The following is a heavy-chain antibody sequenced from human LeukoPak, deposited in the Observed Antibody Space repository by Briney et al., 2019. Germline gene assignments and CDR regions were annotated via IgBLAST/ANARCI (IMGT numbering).Heavy chain of an antibody. V-gene: IGHV1-46*01. CDR1: GYTFTSYY. J-gene: IGHJ5*02. Sequence: GASVRVSCTPSGYTFTSYYIHWVGQAAGQGREGMGIINPSGDGDSTSYAQKFQGRVIMTRDMSTNTVYMELSSLRSEDTAVYYCARGVCSGTSCYWGHNWFDPWGQGTLVTVSS. D-gene: IGHD2-2*01. CDR2: INPSGDGDST. CDR3: ARGVCSGTSCYWGHNWFDP.